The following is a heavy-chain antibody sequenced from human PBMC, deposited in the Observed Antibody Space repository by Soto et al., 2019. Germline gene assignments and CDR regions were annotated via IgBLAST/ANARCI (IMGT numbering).Heavy chain of an antibody. J-gene: IGHJ3*02. D-gene: IGHD5-18*01. CDR1: GYTFTGYY. CDR3: ARDMDTAMVTGAFDI. V-gene: IGHV1-2*02. Sequence: GASVKVSCKASGYTFTGYYMHWVRQAPGQGLEWMGWINPNSGGTNYAQKFQGRVTMTRDTSISTAYMELSRLRSDDTAVYYCARDMDTAMVTGAFDIWGQGTMVTVS. CDR2: INPNSGGT.